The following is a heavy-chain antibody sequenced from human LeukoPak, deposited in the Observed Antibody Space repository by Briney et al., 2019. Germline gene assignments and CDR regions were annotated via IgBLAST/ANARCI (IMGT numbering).Heavy chain of an antibody. CDR3: AKAAGKEYGYDFFFEY. CDR1: GFNFNNYD. J-gene: IGHJ4*02. V-gene: IGHV3-30*18. Sequence: GGSLRLSCAASGFNFNNYDMHWVRQAPGKGLEWVAVISVDGTKSYYADSVKGRFTISRDNSKTTVFLQMNSLRAEDTAVYFCAKAAGKEYGYDFFFEYWGQGTLVTVSS. D-gene: IGHD3/OR15-3a*01. CDR2: ISVDGTKS.